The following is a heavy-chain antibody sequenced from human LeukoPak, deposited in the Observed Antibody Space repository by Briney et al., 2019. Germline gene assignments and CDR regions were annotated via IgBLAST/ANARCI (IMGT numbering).Heavy chain of an antibody. V-gene: IGHV4-59*01. CDR2: IYYSGST. J-gene: IGHJ4*02. D-gene: IGHD6-13*01. CDR3: ASGGYGGAAASRPFDY. CDR1: GGSISSYY. Sequence: PTETLSLTCTVSGGSISSYYWSWIRQPPGKGLEWIGYIYYSGSTNYNPSLKSRVTISVDTSKNQFSLKLSSVTAADTAVYYCASGGYGGAAASRPFDYWGQGTLVTVSS.